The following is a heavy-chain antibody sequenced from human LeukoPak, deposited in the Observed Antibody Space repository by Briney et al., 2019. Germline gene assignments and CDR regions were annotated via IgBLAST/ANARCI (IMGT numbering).Heavy chain of an antibody. CDR2: IYYSGST. D-gene: IGHD4-23*01. J-gene: IGHJ3*02. CDR3: ARAAWRGSNSRDAFDI. V-gene: IGHV4-59*12. Sequence: SETLSLTCTVSGGFINYYYWSWIRQPPGKGLEWIGYIYYSGSTYYNPSLKSRVTISVDTSKNQFSLELSSVTAADTAVYYCARAAWRGSNSRDAFDIWGRGTMVTVSS. CDR1: GGFINYYY.